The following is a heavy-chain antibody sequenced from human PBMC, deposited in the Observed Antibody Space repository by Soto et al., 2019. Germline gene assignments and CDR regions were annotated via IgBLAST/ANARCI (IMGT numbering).Heavy chain of an antibody. Sequence: QVQLQESGPGLVKPSETLSLTCTVSGGSVSSGSYYWSWIRQPPGKGLEWIGYIYYSGSTNYNPPLKSRVTISVDTSKNQFSLKLTSVTAADTAVYYCARGQLVRTFDYWGQGTLVTVSS. CDR3: ARGQLVRTFDY. CDR1: GGSVSSGSYY. D-gene: IGHD6-6*01. CDR2: IYYSGST. V-gene: IGHV4-61*01. J-gene: IGHJ4*02.